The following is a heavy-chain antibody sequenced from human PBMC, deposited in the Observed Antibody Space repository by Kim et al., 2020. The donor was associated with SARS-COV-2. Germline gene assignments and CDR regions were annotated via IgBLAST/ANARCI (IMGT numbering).Heavy chain of an antibody. CDR2: IYYSGST. Sequence: SETLSLTCTVSGGSISGSSYYWGWIRQPPGKGLEWIGSIYYSGSTYYNPSLKSRVTISVDTSKNQFSLKLSSVTAADTAVYYCARHIDYYDSSGYYPPFWDYWGQGTLVTVSS. CDR3: ARHIDYYDSSGYYPPFWDY. D-gene: IGHD3-22*01. V-gene: IGHV4-39*01. J-gene: IGHJ4*02. CDR1: GGSISGSSYY.